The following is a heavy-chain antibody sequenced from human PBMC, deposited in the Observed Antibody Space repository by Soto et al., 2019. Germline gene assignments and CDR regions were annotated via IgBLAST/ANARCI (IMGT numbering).Heavy chain of an antibody. Sequence: ASVKVSCKASGYTFTSYDINWVRQATGQGLGWMGWMNPNSGNTGYAQKFQGRVTMTRNTSISTAYMELSSLRAEDTAVYYCARVHSSSYHYFDYWGQGTLVTVSS. D-gene: IGHD6-13*01. CDR3: ARVHSSSYHYFDY. J-gene: IGHJ4*02. V-gene: IGHV1-8*01. CDR1: GYTFTSYD. CDR2: MNPNSGNT.